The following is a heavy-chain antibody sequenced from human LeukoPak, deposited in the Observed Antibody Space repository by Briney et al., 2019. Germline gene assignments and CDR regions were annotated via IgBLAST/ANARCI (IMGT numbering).Heavy chain of an antibody. CDR3: ARDQFMVRGVINLYYYYMDV. CDR1: GFTFSSYA. J-gene: IGHJ6*03. Sequence: GGSLRLSCAASGFTFSSYAMSWVRQAPGRGLEWVSLIGGIVDNTHYADSVKGRFTISRDNSKNTLYLQMNSLRAEDTAVYYCARDQFMVRGVINLYYYYMDVWGKGTTVTVSS. D-gene: IGHD3-10*01. V-gene: IGHV3-23*01. CDR2: IGGIVDNT.